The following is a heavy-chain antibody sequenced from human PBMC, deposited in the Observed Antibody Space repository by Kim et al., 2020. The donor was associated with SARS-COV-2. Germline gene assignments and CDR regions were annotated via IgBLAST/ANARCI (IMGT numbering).Heavy chain of an antibody. D-gene: IGHD3-22*01. CDR3: ARDYLGGYYYDSSGQGSDAFDI. CDR1: GGSVSSGSYY. CDR2: IYYSGST. V-gene: IGHV4-61*01. Sequence: SETLSLTCTVSGGSVSSGSYYWSWIRQPPGKGLEWIGYIYYSGSTNYNPSLKSRVTISVDTSKNQFSLKLSSVTAADTAVYYCARDYLGGYYYDSSGQGSDAFDIWGQGKMVTVSS. J-gene: IGHJ3*02.